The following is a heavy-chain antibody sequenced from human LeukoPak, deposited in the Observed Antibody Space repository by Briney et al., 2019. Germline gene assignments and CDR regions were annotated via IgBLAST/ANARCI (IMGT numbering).Heavy chain of an antibody. CDR2: ISAYNGNT. CDR1: GYTFTSYG. CDR3: VVMGDYGGLDV. J-gene: IGHJ6*03. Sequence: ASVKVSCKASGYTFTSYGISWVRQAPGQGLEWIGWISAYNGNTNYAQKLQGRVTMTIDTSTSTAYLELRSLRSDDTAVYYCVVMGDYGGLDVGGKGPTVTVS. D-gene: IGHD4-17*01. V-gene: IGHV1-18*01.